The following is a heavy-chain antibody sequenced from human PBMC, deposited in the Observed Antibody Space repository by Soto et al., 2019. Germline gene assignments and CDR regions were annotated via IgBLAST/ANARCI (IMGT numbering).Heavy chain of an antibody. CDR2: ISPYTGDT. V-gene: IGHV1-18*01. CDR3: AMVDNYVTPTPQDV. CDR1: GYIFVNYG. Sequence: QVQLVQSGDEMKKPGASVRVSCKASGYIFVNYGIAWVRQAPGQGLEWMGWISPYTGDTHSASKVQGRLTMTPDTSTSTAYTDLGSLTSDDTAVYYCAMVDNYVTPTPQDVWGQGTTVTVSS. D-gene: IGHD3-16*01. J-gene: IGHJ6*02.